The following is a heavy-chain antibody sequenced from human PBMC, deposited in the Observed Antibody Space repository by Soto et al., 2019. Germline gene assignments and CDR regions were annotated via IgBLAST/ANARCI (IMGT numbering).Heavy chain of an antibody. J-gene: IGHJ4*02. Sequence: ASVKVSCKASGYTFTDFYMHWVRQAPGQGLEWMGWINPNSGDTNYAQKFQGWVTMTRDTSISTAYMELSRLNSDDTAVYYCASDPRCLSDTGAFYYYFDSWGQGTLVTVSS. CDR2: INPNSGDT. V-gene: IGHV1-2*04. CDR3: ASDPRCLSDTGAFYYYFDS. CDR1: GYTFTDFY. D-gene: IGHD2-8*02.